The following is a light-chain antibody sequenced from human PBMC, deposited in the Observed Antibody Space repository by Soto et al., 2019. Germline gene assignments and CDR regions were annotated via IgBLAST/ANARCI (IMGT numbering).Light chain of an antibody. CDR1: QDINNY. J-gene: IGKJ1*01. CDR2: DAS. Sequence: DIQMTQSPSSLSASVGDRVTITCQASQDINNYLNWYQQKPGKAPKLLIYDASNLETGVPSRFSGSGFGTDFTFTIRSLQPEDIGTYYCQQYHNLRTFGQGTKVEIK. V-gene: IGKV1-33*01. CDR3: QQYHNLRT.